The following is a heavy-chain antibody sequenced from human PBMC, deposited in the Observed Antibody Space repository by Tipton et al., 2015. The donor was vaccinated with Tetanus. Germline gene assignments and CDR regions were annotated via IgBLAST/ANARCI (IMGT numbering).Heavy chain of an antibody. CDR2: ISHRGST. J-gene: IGHJ5*02. CDR1: GGSISSYY. CDR3: ARVRRGCSGGGCYSSFDP. V-gene: IGHV4-59*01. D-gene: IGHD2-15*01. Sequence: TLSLTCTVSGGSISSYYWSWIRQPPGRGLEWIGYISHRGSTNYNPSLKSRVTMSVDTSKNQFSLRLSSVTAADTAVYYCARVRRGCSGGGCYSSFDPWGQGTLVTVSS.